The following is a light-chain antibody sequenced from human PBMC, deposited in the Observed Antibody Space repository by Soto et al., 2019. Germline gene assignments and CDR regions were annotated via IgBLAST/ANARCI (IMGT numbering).Light chain of an antibody. Sequence: QSVLTQPASVSGSPGQSITISCTGTSSDIGGYNYVSWYQQHPGKAPKLMIYEVTNRPSGISSRFFGSKSGNTASLTISGLQAEDEADYYCSSYTSATTRVFGTGTKVTVL. J-gene: IGLJ1*01. CDR3: SSYTSATTRV. CDR1: SSDIGGYNY. V-gene: IGLV2-14*01. CDR2: EVT.